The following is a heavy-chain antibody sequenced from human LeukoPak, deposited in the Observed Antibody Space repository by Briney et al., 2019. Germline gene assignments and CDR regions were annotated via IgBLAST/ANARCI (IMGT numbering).Heavy chain of an antibody. J-gene: IGHJ4*02. D-gene: IGHD4-23*01. CDR3: AKGTHDYGGNSEYYFDY. CDR2: ISWNSGSI. Sequence: PGGSLRLSCAASGFTFDDYAMHWVRQAPGKGLEWVSGISWNSGSIGYADSVKGRFTIYRDNAKNSLYLQMNSLRAEDMALYYCAKGTHDYGGNSEYYFDYWGQGTLVTVSS. V-gene: IGHV3-9*03. CDR1: GFTFDDYA.